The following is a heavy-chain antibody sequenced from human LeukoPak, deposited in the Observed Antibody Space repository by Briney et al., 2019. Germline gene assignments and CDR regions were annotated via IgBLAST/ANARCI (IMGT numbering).Heavy chain of an antibody. D-gene: IGHD6-13*01. CDR2: INVYSGST. Sequence: ASVKVSCKASGYILSSYGIAWVRQAPGQGLEWMGWINVYSGSTNFAQKFQGRVTMTTDTSTNTAYMELRSLRSDDTAVYYCARDPAAAGPYYYGMDVWGQGTTVTVSS. V-gene: IGHV1-18*01. CDR3: ARDPAAAGPYYYGMDV. CDR1: GYILSSYG. J-gene: IGHJ6*02.